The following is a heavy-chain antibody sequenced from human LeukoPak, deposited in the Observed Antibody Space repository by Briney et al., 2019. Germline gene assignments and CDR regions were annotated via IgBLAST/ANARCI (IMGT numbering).Heavy chain of an antibody. D-gene: IGHD4-17*01. Sequence: SETLSLTCTVSAGAASISSSSYYWGRIRQPPGKGLEWIGTIYYSGNTYYNPSLKSRVTISVDTSKNQFSLKLSSVTAADTGVYYCARHVRNTNYQTTMTTIDYWGQGTLVTVSS. V-gene: IGHV4-39*01. CDR3: ARHVRNTNYQTTMTTIDY. J-gene: IGHJ4*02. CDR1: AGAASISSSSYY. CDR2: IYYSGNT.